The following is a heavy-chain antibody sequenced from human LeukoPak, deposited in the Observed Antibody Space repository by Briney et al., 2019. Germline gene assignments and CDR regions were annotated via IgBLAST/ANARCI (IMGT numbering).Heavy chain of an antibody. J-gene: IGHJ4*02. Sequence: GGSLRLSCAASGFTFSSSGMHWVRQAPGKGLEWVAVIWYDGSNKYYADSVKGRFTISRDNSKNTLYLQMNSLRAEDTAVCYCVKDDKSGSYLDYWGQGALVTVSS. CDR3: VKDDKSGSYLDY. D-gene: IGHD1-26*01. CDR1: GFTFSSSG. CDR2: IWYDGSNK. V-gene: IGHV3-33*06.